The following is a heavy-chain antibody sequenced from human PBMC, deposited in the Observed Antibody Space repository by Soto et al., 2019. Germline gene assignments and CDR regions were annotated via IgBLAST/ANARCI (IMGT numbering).Heavy chain of an antibody. V-gene: IGHV3-72*01. CDR1: GFTFSDHS. J-gene: IGHJ4*02. CDR3: TRLAPD. Sequence: GGSLRLSCAASGFTFSDHSMDWVRQAPGKGLEWVGRTRNKANSYTTEYAASVKGRFTISRDDSKNSLYLQMNSLKTEDTAVYYCTRLAPDWGQGTLVTVSS. CDR2: TRNKANSYTT.